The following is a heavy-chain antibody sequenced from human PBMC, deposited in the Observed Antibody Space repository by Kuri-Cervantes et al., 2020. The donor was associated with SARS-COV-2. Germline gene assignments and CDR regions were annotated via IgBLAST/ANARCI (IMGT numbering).Heavy chain of an antibody. V-gene: IGHV3-23*01. CDR1: GFSFSSYG. CDR3: ASLLYY. J-gene: IGHJ4*02. CDR2: ISRSGGST. D-gene: IGHD2-8*01. Sequence: GESLKISCAASGFSFSSYGMSWVRQAPGKGLEWVSHISRSGGSTYYAESVKGRVTISRDNSKNTLYLQMNSLRAEDTAVYYCASLLYYWGQGTLVTVSS.